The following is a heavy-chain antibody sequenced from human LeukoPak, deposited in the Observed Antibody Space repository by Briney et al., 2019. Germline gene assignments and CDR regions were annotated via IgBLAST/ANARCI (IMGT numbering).Heavy chain of an antibody. CDR2: TGYNGNT. J-gene: IGHJ4*02. Sequence: ASVKVSFKASGYTFINYGISWVRQAPGRGGEGMGWTGYNGNTNYSQKFQDRVTMTTDTSTTTAYMELRSLESDDTAVYYCARHSGSGWQALGYWGQGTLVTVSS. CDR3: ARHSGSGWQALGY. D-gene: IGHD6-19*01. V-gene: IGHV1-18*04. CDR1: GYTFINYG.